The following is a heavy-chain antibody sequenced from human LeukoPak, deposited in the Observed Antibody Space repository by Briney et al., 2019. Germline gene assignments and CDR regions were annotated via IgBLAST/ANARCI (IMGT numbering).Heavy chain of an antibody. CDR1: GFTFSNYG. CDR2: ISYDGSNK. J-gene: IGHJ4*02. D-gene: IGHD4-17*01. CDR3: AKSDDYGASGDY. V-gene: IGHV3-30*18. Sequence: GGSLRLSCAASGFTFSNYGIHWVRQAPGKGLEWVAVISYDGSNKYYADSVKGRFTISRDNSKNTLYLQMNSLRAEDTAVYYCAKSDDYGASGDYWGQGTLVTVSS.